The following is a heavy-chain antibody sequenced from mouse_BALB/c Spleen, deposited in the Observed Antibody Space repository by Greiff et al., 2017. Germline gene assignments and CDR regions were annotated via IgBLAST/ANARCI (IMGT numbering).Heavy chain of an antibody. Sequence: VQLQQSGAELAKPGASVKMSCKASGYTFTSYWMHWVKQRPGQGLEWIGYINPSTGYTEYNQKFKDKATLTADKSSSTAYMQLSSLTSEDSAVYYCAREMGYGSSYEGVDYWGQGTSVTVSS. D-gene: IGHD1-1*01. CDR3: AREMGYGSSYEGVDY. CDR2: INPSTGYT. V-gene: IGHV1-7*01. CDR1: GYTFTSYW. J-gene: IGHJ4*01.